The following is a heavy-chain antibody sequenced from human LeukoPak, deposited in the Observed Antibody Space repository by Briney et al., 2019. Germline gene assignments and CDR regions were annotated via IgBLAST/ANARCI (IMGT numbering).Heavy chain of an antibody. V-gene: IGHV4-34*01. CDR3: AILWFGEAHAFDI. CDR1: GGSFSGCY. J-gene: IGHJ3*02. Sequence: PSETLSLTCAVYGGSFSGCYWSWIRQPPGKGLEWIGEINHSGSTNYNPSLKSRVTISVDTSKNQFSLKLSSVTAADTAVYYCAILWFGEAHAFDIWGQGTMVTVSS. CDR2: INHSGST. D-gene: IGHD3-10*01.